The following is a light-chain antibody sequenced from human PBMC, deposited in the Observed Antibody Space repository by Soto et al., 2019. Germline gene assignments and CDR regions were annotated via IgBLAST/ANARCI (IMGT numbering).Light chain of an antibody. V-gene: IGKV1-39*01. J-gene: IGKJ4*01. CDR1: QRISAF. Sequence: DNQMTQSPSSVSAFVGESVTTTCHASQRISAFLNWYHQKPGKAPKLLIYSASYLQSGVPSNFSGSGSGTDFTLSIVTLQPEDAGTYFCQQSYRLPLTFGGGTKVDIK. CDR2: SAS. CDR3: QQSYRLPLT.